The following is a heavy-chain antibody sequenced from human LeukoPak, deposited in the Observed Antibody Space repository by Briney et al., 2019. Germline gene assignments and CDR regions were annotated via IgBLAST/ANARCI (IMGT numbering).Heavy chain of an antibody. J-gene: IGHJ4*02. Sequence: ASVKVSCKASGYTFTGYYMHWVRQAPGQGLEWMGWINPNSGGTNYAQKFQGRVTMTRDASISTAYMELSRLRSDDTAVYYCARVHIWFGESEGHDYWGQGTLVTVSS. CDR1: GYTFTGYY. CDR3: ARVHIWFGESEGHDY. CDR2: INPNSGGT. D-gene: IGHD3-10*01. V-gene: IGHV1-2*02.